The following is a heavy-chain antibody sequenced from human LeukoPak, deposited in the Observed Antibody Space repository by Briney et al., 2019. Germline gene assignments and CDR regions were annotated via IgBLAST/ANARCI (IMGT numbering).Heavy chain of an antibody. Sequence: ASVKVSCKASGYTFTSYDINWVRQATGQGLEWMGWMNPNSGNTGYAQKFQGRVTMTRNTPISTAYMELSSLRSEDTAVYYCASKRGYSSGYDYWGQGTLVTVSS. D-gene: IGHD6-19*01. CDR3: ASKRGYSSGYDY. CDR1: GYTFTSYD. V-gene: IGHV1-8*01. CDR2: MNPNSGNT. J-gene: IGHJ4*02.